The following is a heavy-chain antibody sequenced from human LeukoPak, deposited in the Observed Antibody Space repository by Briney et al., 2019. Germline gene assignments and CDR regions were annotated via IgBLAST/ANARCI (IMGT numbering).Heavy chain of an antibody. CDR1: GDTFSSYA. Sequence: SVKVSCKASGDTFSSYAIDWVRQAPGQGLEWMGGIIPKFDMASYAEEFQDRITITADESTSTAYMELSSLRSDDTAVYYCARIVTHDDHGDHWGQGTLVTVSS. J-gene: IGHJ4*02. CDR3: ARIVTHDDHGDH. D-gene: IGHD1-26*01. V-gene: IGHV1-69*13. CDR2: IIPKFDMA.